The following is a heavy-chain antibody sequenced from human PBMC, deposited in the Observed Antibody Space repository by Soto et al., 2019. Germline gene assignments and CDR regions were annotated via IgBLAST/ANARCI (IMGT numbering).Heavy chain of an antibody. CDR1: GFIFSNSC. CDR3: ARDWSGPGNSAYYYYNMDV. CDR2: LNSDGSST. V-gene: IGHV3-74*01. J-gene: IGHJ6*03. Sequence: EVQLVESGGGLVQPGGSLRLSCAASGFIFSNSCMHWVRQAPGKGLVWVSRLNSDGSSTDYADSVKGRFTISRDHAKNTLYLQMNSLRAEDTALYYCARDWSGPGNSAYYYYNMDVWGKGTTVTVSS. D-gene: IGHD3-3*01.